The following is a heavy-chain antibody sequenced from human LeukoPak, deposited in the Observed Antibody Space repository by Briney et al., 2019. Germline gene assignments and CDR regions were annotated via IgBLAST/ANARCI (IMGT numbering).Heavy chain of an antibody. CDR3: ARGRISIVVVPAAIAY. D-gene: IGHD2-2*02. CDR1: GFTFSSYA. CDR2: ISYDGSDK. Sequence: PGRSLRLSFAAYGFTFSSYAMHWARQAPVKGLEWVTVISYDGSDKYYADSVKGRLTLPRDNSKSTLYLQMNSLGAEDTAVYYFARGRISIVVVPAAIAYWGQGTLVTVSS. V-gene: IGHV3-30*01. J-gene: IGHJ4*02.